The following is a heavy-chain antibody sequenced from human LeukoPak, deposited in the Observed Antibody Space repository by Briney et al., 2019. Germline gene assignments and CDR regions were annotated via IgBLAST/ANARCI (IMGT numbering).Heavy chain of an antibody. J-gene: IGHJ4*02. Sequence: SETPSLTCTVSGDSFSSVTDYWAWIRQPPGKGLEWIASGDYSGGTYNPSLESRVAISADMSKKQISLKLSSVTAADTAVYYCARDRRCSSTSCPPSYWGQGTLVTVSS. CDR3: ARDRRCSSTSCPPSY. D-gene: IGHD2-2*01. V-gene: IGHV4-39*07. CDR1: GDSFSSVTDY. CDR2: GDYSGGT.